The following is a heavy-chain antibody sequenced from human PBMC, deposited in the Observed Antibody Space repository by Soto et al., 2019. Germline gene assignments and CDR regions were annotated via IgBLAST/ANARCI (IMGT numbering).Heavy chain of an antibody. Sequence: GGSLRLSCAASGFTFSSYAMSWVRQAPGKGLEWVSAISGSGGSTYYADSVKGRFTISRDNSKNTLYLQMNSLRAEDTAVYYCAKALGVVVVAATTLDDWGQGTLVTVSS. J-gene: IGHJ4*02. CDR2: ISGSGGST. V-gene: IGHV3-23*01. CDR3: AKALGVVVVAATTLDD. CDR1: GFTFSSYA. D-gene: IGHD2-15*01.